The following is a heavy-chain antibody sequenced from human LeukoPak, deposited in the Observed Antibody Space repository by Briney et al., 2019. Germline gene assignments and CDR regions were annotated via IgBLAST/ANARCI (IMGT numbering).Heavy chain of an antibody. V-gene: IGHV1-58*02. D-gene: IGHD3-22*01. J-gene: IGHJ4*02. CDR1: GFTFTSSA. CDR2: IVVGSGNT. CDR3: AANASCDSSPFDY. Sequence: SVKVSCKASGFTFTSSAMQWVRQARGQRLEWIGWIVVGSGNTNYAQKFQERVTITRDMSTSTAYMELSSLRSEDTAVYYCAANASCDSSPFDYWGQGTLVTVSS.